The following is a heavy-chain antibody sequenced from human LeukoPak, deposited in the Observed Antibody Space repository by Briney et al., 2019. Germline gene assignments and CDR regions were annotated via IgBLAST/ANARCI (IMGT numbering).Heavy chain of an antibody. CDR1: GYTFTGYY. V-gene: IGHV1-2*04. Sequence: GASVEVSCKASGYTFTGYYMHWVRQAPGQGLEWMGWINPNSGGTNYAQKFQGWVTMTRDTSIGTAYMELSRLRSDDTAVYYCARDGYYDSSGLDIWGQGTMVTVSS. D-gene: IGHD3-22*01. CDR3: ARDGYYDSSGLDI. CDR2: INPNSGGT. J-gene: IGHJ3*02.